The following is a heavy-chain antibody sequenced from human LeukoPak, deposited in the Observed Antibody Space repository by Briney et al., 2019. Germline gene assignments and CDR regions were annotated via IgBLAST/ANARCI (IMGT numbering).Heavy chain of an antibody. Sequence: PSETLSLTCTVSGGSISNYYWNWIRQPPGKGLEWIGYIFYSGSTNYNPSLRSRVTISVDTSKNQFSLKLSSVTAADTAVYYCARERVDYGGKHSFDYWGQGTLSPSPQ. CDR3: ARERVDYGGKHSFDY. V-gene: IGHV4-59*01. D-gene: IGHD4-23*01. CDR1: GGSISNYY. CDR2: IFYSGST. J-gene: IGHJ4*02.